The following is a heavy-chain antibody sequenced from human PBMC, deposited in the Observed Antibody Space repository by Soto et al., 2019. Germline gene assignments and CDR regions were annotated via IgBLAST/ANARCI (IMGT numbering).Heavy chain of an antibody. CDR1: GFSFSTSGVG. CDR2: IYWNDDK. V-gene: IGHV2-5*01. D-gene: IGHD2-2*01. J-gene: IGHJ6*02. CDR3: VRQTTGSLIVPVAITPYYYLGFDV. Sequence: LTLTCTFSGFSFSTSGVGVNWIRQPPGKALEWLALIYWNDDKRYSASLRSRLTITKDTAKNQVVLTLSNLDPVDTATYYCVRQTTGSLIVPVAITPYYYLGFDVWGQGTSVTVSS.